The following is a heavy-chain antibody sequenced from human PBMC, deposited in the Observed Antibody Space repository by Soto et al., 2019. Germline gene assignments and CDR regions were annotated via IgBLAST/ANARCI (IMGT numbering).Heavy chain of an antibody. CDR2: IWNDGTNK. Sequence: QGQLVESGGGVVQPGRSLRLSCAASGFTFSNYGMHWVRQAPGKGVEWVAVIWNDGTNKYYVDSVRGRFTISRDDSKNTLYLEMNSLRAEDTGVYYCAKDMAAAAHQGDAFDIWGLGTMVSVSA. CDR3: AKDMAAAAHQGDAFDI. V-gene: IGHV3-33*03. J-gene: IGHJ3*02. D-gene: IGHD6-13*01. CDR1: GFTFSNYG.